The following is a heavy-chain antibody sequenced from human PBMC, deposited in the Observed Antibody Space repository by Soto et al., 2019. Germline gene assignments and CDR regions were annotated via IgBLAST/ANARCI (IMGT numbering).Heavy chain of an antibody. CDR3: AKGEQIWEPFDH. J-gene: IGHJ4*02. D-gene: IGHD1-26*01. CDR2: ISASGYSA. CDR1: GLAFSNHA. V-gene: IGHV3-23*01. Sequence: EAHFLESGGGLVQPGGSLRLSCAASGLAFSNHAISWVRQAPGKGLEWVSTISASGYSAYYGGAVKGRFTTSRDNSKSTLDLQMNRLRADDTAVYYCAKGEQIWEPFDHWGQGTQVTVSS.